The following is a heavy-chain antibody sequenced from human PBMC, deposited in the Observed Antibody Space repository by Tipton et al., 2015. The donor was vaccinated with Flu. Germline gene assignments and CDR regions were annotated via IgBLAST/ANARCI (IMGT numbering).Heavy chain of an antibody. Sequence: LRLSCTVSGGSIRGFYWSWIRQPPGKALEWIGYISPSGTTNFNPSFRSRVTMSADTSSNHFSLGLRSVTAADTAVYYCARDQEGGTRRYDPWGQGTLVTVSS. V-gene: IGHV4-59*01. J-gene: IGHJ5*02. CDR1: GGSIRGFY. CDR2: ISPSGTT. D-gene: IGHD1/OR15-1a*01. CDR3: ARDQEGGTRRYDP.